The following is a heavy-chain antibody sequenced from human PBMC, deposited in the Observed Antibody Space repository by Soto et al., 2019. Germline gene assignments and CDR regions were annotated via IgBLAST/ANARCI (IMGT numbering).Heavy chain of an antibody. V-gene: IGHV3-53*01. CDR1: GFTVSSNY. J-gene: IGHJ4*02. CDR2: IYSGGST. Sequence: GGSLRLSCAASGFTVSSNYMSWVRQAPGNGLEWVSVIYSGGSTYYADSVKGRFTISRDNSKNTLYLQMNSLRAEDTAVYYCARSSRPVLLWFGENGAFDYRGQGTLVTVSS. CDR3: ARSSRPVLLWFGENGAFDY. D-gene: IGHD3-10*01.